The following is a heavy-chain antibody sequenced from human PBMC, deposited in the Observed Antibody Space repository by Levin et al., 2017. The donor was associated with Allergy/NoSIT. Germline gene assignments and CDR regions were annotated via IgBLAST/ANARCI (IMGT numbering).Heavy chain of an antibody. CDR2: IYYSGIT. Sequence: SETLSLTCTVSDASIDSSDYYWTWIRQPPGKGLEWIGSIYYSGITYFNPSVKGRGDIAADTSKNQFSLSLSSESAADTAVYLCAGIATGADYGEYAAGYHLDYWGQGTLVTVAS. J-gene: IGHJ4*02. CDR3: AGIATGADYGEYAAGYHLDY. CDR1: DASIDSSDYY. D-gene: IGHD4-17*01. V-gene: IGHV4-30-4*01.